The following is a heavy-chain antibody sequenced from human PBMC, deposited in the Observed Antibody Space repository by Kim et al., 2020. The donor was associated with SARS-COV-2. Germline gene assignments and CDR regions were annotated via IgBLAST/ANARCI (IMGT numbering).Heavy chain of an antibody. D-gene: IGHD3-22*01. CDR3: ARAFSWVWYDSSGYFDY. CDR2: IYYSGST. V-gene: IGHV4-39*07. Sequence: SETLSLTCTVSGGSISSSSYYWGWIRQPPGKGLEWIGSIYYSGSTYYNPSLKSRVTISVDTSKNQFSLKLSSVTAADTAVYYCARAFSWVWYDSSGYFDYWGQGTLVTVSS. CDR1: GGSISSSSYY. J-gene: IGHJ4*02.